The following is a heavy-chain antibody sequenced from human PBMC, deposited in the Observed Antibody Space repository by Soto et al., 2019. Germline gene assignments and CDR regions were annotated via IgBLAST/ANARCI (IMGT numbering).Heavy chain of an antibody. CDR3: ASTSHYIHAFDI. V-gene: IGHV1-69*12. Sequence: QVQLVQSGAEVKKPGSSVKVSCKASGGTFRSYAISRVRQAPGQGLEWMGGIIPIFGTANYAQKIQGRVTITADESTSTAYMELSSLSSEDTAVYYCASTSHYIHAFDIWGQGTMVTVSS. CDR1: GGTFRSYA. D-gene: IGHD1-26*01. J-gene: IGHJ3*02. CDR2: IIPIFGTA.